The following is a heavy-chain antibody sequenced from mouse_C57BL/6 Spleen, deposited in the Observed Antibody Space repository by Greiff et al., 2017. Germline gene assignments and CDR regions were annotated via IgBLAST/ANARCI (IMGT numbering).Heavy chain of an antibody. Sequence: EVKLMESGGGLVQPGGSMKLSCVASGFTFSNYWMNWVRQSPEKGLEWVAQIRLKSDNYATQYAESVKGRFTISRDDSKSSVYLQMNNLRAEDTGIYYCTAFNWDVYYAMDYWGQGTSVTVSS. D-gene: IGHD4-1*01. V-gene: IGHV6-3*01. CDR3: TAFNWDVYYAMDY. CDR1: GFTFSNYW. J-gene: IGHJ4*01. CDR2: IRLKSDNYAT.